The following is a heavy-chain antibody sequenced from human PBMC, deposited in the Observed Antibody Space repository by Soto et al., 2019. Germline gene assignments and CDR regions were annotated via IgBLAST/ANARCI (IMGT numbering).Heavy chain of an antibody. V-gene: IGHV4-4*02. CDR2: IYRTGST. D-gene: IGHD1-7*01. CDR1: GSSFTSNNW. CDR3: ASRDPGTSVDY. J-gene: IGHJ4*02. Sequence: KPSETLSLTCAVSGSSFTSNNWWTWVRQPPGQGLEWIGEIYRTGSTNYNPSLKSRVTISLDKSENQFSLKVTSPTAADTAVYYCASRDPGTSVDYWGQGTLVTVSS.